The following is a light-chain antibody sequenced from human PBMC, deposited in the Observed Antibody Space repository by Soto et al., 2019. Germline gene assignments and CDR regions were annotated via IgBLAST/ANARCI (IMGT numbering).Light chain of an antibody. V-gene: IGLV2-14*01. J-gene: IGLJ2*01. CDR1: SSDVGGYNY. CDR2: EVS. CDR3: SSYTSSLQVV. Sequence: QSALTQPASVSGSPGQSITISCTGTSSDVGGYNYVSWYQQHPGKAPKLMIYEVSNRPSGVSNRFSGSKSGNTASLTISGLQAEDEADYYCSSYTSSLQVVFGGGTKVTVL.